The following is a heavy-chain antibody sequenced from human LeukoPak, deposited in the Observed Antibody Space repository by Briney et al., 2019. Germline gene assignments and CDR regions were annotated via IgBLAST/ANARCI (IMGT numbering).Heavy chain of an antibody. CDR1: GGSISSYYW. D-gene: IGHD3-22*01. Sequence: TLSLTCTVSGGSISSYYWSWIRQPPGKALEWLALIYWDDDKRYSPSLRSRLTITKDTSKNQVVLTMTSMDPVDTATYYCAHDSSGYYSFDHWGQGTLVTVSS. CDR2: IYWDDDK. V-gene: IGHV2-5*08. J-gene: IGHJ4*02. CDR3: AHDSSGYYSFDH.